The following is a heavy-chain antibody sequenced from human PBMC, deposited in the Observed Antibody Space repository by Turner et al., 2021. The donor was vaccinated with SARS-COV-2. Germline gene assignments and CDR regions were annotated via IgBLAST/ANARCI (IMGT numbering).Heavy chain of an antibody. CDR1: GGTFSSYA. CDR3: ARVGQYERSGYYLDY. Sequence: QVQLVQSASEVPNPGSPFLFSCQASGGTFSSYAIICVRQAPVKGLGWRGGIIPTFGTANDVQKLQGRVTITADESTSTAYMELSSLRSEDTAGYDCARVGQYERSGYYLDYWGQGTLVTVSS. J-gene: IGHJ4*02. V-gene: IGHV1-69*01. CDR2: IIPTFGTA. D-gene: IGHD3-22*01.